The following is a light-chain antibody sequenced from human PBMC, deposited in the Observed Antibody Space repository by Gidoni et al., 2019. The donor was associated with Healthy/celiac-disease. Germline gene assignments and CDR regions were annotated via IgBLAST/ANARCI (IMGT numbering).Light chain of an antibody. J-gene: IGLJ2*01. Sequence: SYELTQPPPVSVAPGQTASIPCAGDKLGEKYACWYQQKPGQYPVLVIYQDSKRPSGIPERFSCSNSGNTATLTSIGTQAMDDADYYCQAWDSSTVVFGGGTKLPVL. CDR2: QDS. CDR1: KLGEKY. V-gene: IGLV3-1*01. CDR3: QAWDSSTVV.